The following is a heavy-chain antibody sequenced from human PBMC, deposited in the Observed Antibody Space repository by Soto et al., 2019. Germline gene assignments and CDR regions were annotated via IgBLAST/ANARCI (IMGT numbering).Heavy chain of an antibody. CDR3: VTENILMGGPSYFDY. V-gene: IGHV3-30*03. CDR1: GFPFSRYG. CDR2: ISSHGRAQ. J-gene: IGHJ4*02. Sequence: VHLVESGGGVVQPGRSLRLLCEASGFPFSRYGMHWVRQAPGMGLEWVAVISSHGRAQYYGASVRGRFTISRDNSQSTLYLQMNSLRTEDKAIYYCVTENILMGGPSYFDYWGQGALVTVSS. D-gene: IGHD2-8*01.